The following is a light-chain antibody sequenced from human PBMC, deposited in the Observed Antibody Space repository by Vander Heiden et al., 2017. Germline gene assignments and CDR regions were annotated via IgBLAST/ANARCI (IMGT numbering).Light chain of an antibody. Sequence: DIQMTQSPSSLSASVGDRVTITCRASQSISSYLNWYQQKPGKAPKLLIYAASSLHSGVPSRFSGSGSGTDFALTISSLQPEDFATYYCQQSVSSPFTFGHGTKVDIK. CDR3: QQSVSSPFT. V-gene: IGKV1-39*01. CDR2: AAS. J-gene: IGKJ3*01. CDR1: QSISSY.